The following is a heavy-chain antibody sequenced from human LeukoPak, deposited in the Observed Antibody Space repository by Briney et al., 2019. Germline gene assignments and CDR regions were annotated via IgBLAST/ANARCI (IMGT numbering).Heavy chain of an antibody. D-gene: IGHD6-6*01. V-gene: IGHV3-21*01. Sequence: KPGGSLRLSCAASGFTFSTYNMNWVRQAPGTGLEWVSSISSSTSYIYYADSVKGRFTMSRDNATNSLYLQMNSLRAEDTAVYYCARNSRSSTTGIPWFDPWGQGTLVIVCS. CDR1: GFTFSTYN. J-gene: IGHJ5*02. CDR3: ARNSRSSTTGIPWFDP. CDR2: ISSSTSYI.